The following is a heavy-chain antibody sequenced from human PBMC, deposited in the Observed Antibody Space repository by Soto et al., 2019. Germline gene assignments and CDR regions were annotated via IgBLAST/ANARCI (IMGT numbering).Heavy chain of an antibody. Sequence: SGPTLVNPTQTLTLTCTFSVFSLSTSGNRVTWIRQPPGKALEWLARIDWADDKFYSTSLKTRLTISKDTSKKQVLLTMTNMDPVDTATYYCARVAYCSGGSCYGYHGMDVWGQGTTVTFSS. CDR2: IDWADDK. D-gene: IGHD2-15*01. V-gene: IGHV2-70*04. CDR3: ARVAYCSGGSCYGYHGMDV. CDR1: VFSLSTSGNR. J-gene: IGHJ6*02.